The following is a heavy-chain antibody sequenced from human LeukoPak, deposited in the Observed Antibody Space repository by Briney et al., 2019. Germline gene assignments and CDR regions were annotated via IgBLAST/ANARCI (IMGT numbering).Heavy chain of an antibody. J-gene: IGHJ4*02. Sequence: PSETLSLTCAVSGPPLTIPDDYWRSIRLPPAKGLDWIGTISHAGTTYYSPSLQSRVSISVDKSRNQCSLKLSSVTAADAAVYYCATREHQVHRPPGDYWGQGTQVTVSS. CDR2: ISHAGTT. CDR1: GPPLTIPDDY. D-gene: IGHD1-26*01. V-gene: IGHV4-39*01. CDR3: ATREHQVHRPPGDY.